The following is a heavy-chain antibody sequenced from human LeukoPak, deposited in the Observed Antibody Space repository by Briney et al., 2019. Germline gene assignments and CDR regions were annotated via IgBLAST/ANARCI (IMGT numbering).Heavy chain of an antibody. V-gene: IGHV1-2*02. CDR1: GYSFTGYY. Sequence: ASVKVSCKASGYSFTGYYMHWVRQAPGQGLEWMGWINPNSGDRDWAQKFQGRVTMTRDTSISTAYLELSRLRSDDAAVYYCARAEWFSGPFDYWGQGTLVTVSS. CDR2: INPNSGDR. CDR3: ARAEWFSGPFDY. J-gene: IGHJ4*02. D-gene: IGHD3-3*01.